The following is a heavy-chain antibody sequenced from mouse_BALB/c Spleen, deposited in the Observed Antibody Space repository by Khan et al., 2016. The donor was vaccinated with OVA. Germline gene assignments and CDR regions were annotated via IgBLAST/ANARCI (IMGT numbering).Heavy chain of an antibody. D-gene: IGHD2-10*01. CDR3: ARPPYFSYTLDY. V-gene: IGHV9-3-1*01. CDR2: INTYTGEP. J-gene: IGHJ4*01. Sequence: QIQLVQSGPELKKPGETVKISCKASGYTFTNYGMNWVKQSPGKALKWMGWINTYTGEPTYVDDFKGRFAFSLETSASTAYLQINNLKNEDTATDFCARPPYFSYTLDYWGQGTSVTVSA. CDR1: GYTFTNYG.